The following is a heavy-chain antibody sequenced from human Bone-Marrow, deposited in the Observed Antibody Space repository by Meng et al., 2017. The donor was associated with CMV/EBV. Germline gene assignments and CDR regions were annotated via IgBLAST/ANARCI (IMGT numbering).Heavy chain of an antibody. D-gene: IGHD1-26*01. Sequence: GESLKISCEGSGFTFSTYPMHWVRQAPGKGLESVSAISGNGGSTYYADSVKGRFTISRDNSKNTLSLQMGSLRAEDMAVYYCAREVKEGGSFDYWGQGTRVTVSS. V-gene: IGHV3-64*02. CDR3: AREVKEGGSFDY. CDR2: ISGNGGST. J-gene: IGHJ4*02. CDR1: GFTFSTYP.